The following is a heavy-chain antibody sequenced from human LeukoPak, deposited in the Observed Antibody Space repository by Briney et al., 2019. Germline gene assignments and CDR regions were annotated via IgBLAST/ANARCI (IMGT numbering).Heavy chain of an antibody. CDR1: GGSISSGSYY. J-gene: IGHJ4*02. CDR2: IYNSGST. D-gene: IGHD4/OR15-4a*01. Sequence: PSETLSLTCTVSGGSISSGSYYWSWIRQPAGKGLEWIGRIYNSGSTNYNPSLKSRVTMSVGTSKNQFSLKLRSVTAADTAVYYCAGVANYRSGERLDYWGQGTLVTVSS. V-gene: IGHV4-61*02. CDR3: AGVANYRSGERLDY.